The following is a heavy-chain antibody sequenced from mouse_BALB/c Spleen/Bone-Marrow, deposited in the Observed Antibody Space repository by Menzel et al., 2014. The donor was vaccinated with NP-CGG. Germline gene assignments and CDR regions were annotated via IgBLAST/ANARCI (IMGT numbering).Heavy chain of an antibody. V-gene: IGHV1-14*01. Sequence: EVKLQESGPELVKPGASVKMSCKASGYTFTSYVVHWVKQKPGQGLEWIGYINPYNDGTKYNEKFKGKATLTSDKSSSTAYMELSSLTSEDSAVYYCAREGVDYFDYWGQGTTLTVSS. CDR1: GYTFTSYV. J-gene: IGHJ2*01. CDR2: INPYNDGT. CDR3: AREGVDYFDY.